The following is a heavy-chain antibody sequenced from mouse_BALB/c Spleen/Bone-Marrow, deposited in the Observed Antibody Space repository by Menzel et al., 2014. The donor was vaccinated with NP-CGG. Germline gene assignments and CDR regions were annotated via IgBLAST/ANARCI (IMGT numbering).Heavy chain of an antibody. CDR2: IYPGDGDT. CDR3: ARSGKGAMDY. D-gene: IGHD2-1*01. CDR1: GLVFSTYW. V-gene: IGHV1-80*01. Sequence: QVQLQQSGAELVRPGASVKISCKASGLVFSTYWMNWVKQRPGQGLERIGQIYPGDGDTNYNGKFKDKVILTADKSSSTAYMQLSSLTSEDSAVYFCARSGKGAMDYWGQGTSVTVSS. J-gene: IGHJ4*01.